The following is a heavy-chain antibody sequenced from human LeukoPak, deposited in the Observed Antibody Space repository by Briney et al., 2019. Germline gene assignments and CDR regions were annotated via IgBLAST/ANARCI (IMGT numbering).Heavy chain of an antibody. V-gene: IGHV4-59*08. D-gene: IGHD3-22*01. CDR2: IYYSGST. Sequence: SETLSLTCTLSGGSISGYYWSWIRQPPGKGLEWIGYIYYSGSTNYNPSLKSRVTISVDTSKNQFSLKLSSMTAADTAVYYCARGVGGYVEAYFDDWGQGTLVTVSS. CDR3: ARGVGGYVEAYFDD. J-gene: IGHJ4*02. CDR1: GGSISGYY.